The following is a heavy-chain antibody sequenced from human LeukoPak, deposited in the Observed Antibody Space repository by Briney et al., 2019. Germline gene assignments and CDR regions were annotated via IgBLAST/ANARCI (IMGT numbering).Heavy chain of an antibody. J-gene: IGHJ3*02. D-gene: IGHD3-22*01. CDR3: ARRHPFSTYYYDSSTLGGAFDI. CDR1: GFTFSSYA. V-gene: IGHV3-23*01. CDR2: ISGSGGST. Sequence: GGSLRLSCAASGFTFSSYAMSWVRQAPGKGLEWVSAISGSGGSTYYADSVKGRFTISRDNSKNTLYLQMNSLRAEDTAVYYCARRHPFSTYYYDSSTLGGAFDIWGQGTMVTVSS.